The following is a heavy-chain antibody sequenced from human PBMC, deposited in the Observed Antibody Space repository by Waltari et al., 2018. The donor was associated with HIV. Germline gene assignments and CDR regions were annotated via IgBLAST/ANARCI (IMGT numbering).Heavy chain of an antibody. J-gene: IGHJ4*02. V-gene: IGHV3-30*18. CDR3: AKDLSYGTDWPYFDK. CDR1: GFALGGFD. CDR2: ISFDGKKE. Sequence: QVQLAESGGGVVQPGRSLKLSCAASGFALGGFDMHWVRQAPGKGLEWGTLISFDGKKEYYSDSVKGRFTISRDNSGSRLFLQMNNLRPEDTGVYFCAKDLSYGTDWPYFDKRGQGTLVTVSS. D-gene: IGHD2-8*02.